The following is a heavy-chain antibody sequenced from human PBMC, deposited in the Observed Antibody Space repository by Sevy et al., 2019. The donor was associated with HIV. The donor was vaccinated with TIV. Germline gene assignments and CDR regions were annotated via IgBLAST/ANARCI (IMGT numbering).Heavy chain of an antibody. D-gene: IGHD1-26*01. V-gene: IGHV3-7*01. CDR2: IKQDGSEK. CDR1: GFTFSSYW. Sequence: GGSLRLSCAASGFTFSSYWMSWVRQAPGKGLEWVANIKQDGSEKYYADSVKGRFTISRDNSENILYLQMNSLRTDDTAVYYCVKGGVTWELLDYWGQGTLVTVSS. J-gene: IGHJ4*02. CDR3: VKGGVTWELLDY.